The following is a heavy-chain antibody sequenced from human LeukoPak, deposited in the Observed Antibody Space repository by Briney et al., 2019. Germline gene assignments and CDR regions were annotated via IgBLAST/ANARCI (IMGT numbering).Heavy chain of an antibody. CDR3: ARNPGRGYTYSFDY. J-gene: IGHJ4*02. CDR1: GYSFTNYW. CDR2: MYPGDSDT. D-gene: IGHD5-18*01. Sequence: GESLKISCRGSGYSFTNYWVGWGRQMPGTGLEWMGIMYPGDSDTRYSPSFQGQVTISADKSISTAYLEWSSLKASDTAIYVCARNPGRGYTYSFDYWGQGTLVTVSS. V-gene: IGHV5-51*01.